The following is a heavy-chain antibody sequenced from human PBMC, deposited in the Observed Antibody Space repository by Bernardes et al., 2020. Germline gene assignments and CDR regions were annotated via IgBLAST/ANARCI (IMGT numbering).Heavy chain of an antibody. CDR1: GGSISSSSYY. CDR3: ARDRAAVAAHYFDY. Sequence: SETLSLTCTVSGGSISSSSYYWGWIRQPPGKGLEWIGSIYYSGSTYYNPSLKSRVTISVDTSKNQFSLKLSSVTAADTAVYYCARDRAAVAAHYFDYWGQGTLVTVSS. CDR2: IYYSGST. D-gene: IGHD6-19*01. J-gene: IGHJ4*02. V-gene: IGHV4-39*02.